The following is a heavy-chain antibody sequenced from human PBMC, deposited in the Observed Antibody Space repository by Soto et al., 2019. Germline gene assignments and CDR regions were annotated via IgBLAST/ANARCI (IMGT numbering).Heavy chain of an antibody. CDR3: AKLSPADIVVVVAAGDWFDP. V-gene: IGHV3-23*01. J-gene: IGHJ5*02. CDR2: ISGSGGST. CDR1: GFTFSSYA. D-gene: IGHD2-15*01. Sequence: GGSLRLSCAASGFTFSSYAMSWVRQAPGKGLEWVSAISGSGGSTYYADSVKGRFTISRDNSKNTLYLQMNSLRAEDTAVYYCAKLSPADIVVVVAAGDWFDPWGQGTLVTVSS.